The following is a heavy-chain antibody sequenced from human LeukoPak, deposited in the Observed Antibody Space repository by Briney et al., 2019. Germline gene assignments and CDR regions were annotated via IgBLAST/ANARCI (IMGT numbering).Heavy chain of an antibody. CDR1: GFTFSSHW. CDR3: ARAVMGQDDY. Sequence: GGSLRLSCAASGFTFSSHWMHWVRQAPGKGLLWVSRINPDGSTATYADSVKGRFTISRDNAKNTVYLQMNSLRAEDTAVYYCARAVMGQDDYWGQGTLVTVSS. D-gene: IGHD2-21*01. V-gene: IGHV3-74*01. CDR2: INPDGSTA. J-gene: IGHJ4*02.